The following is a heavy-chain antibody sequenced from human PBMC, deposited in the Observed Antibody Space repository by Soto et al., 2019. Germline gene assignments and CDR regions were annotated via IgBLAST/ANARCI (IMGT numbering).Heavy chain of an antibody. CDR2: FYPTGKT. CDR1: GGSISSYY. V-gene: IGHV4-4*07. Sequence: SETLSLTCTVSGGSISSYYWCWTRQPAGKGLEWIGRFYPTGKTNYNPSLQSRLTMSADTSRNQFSLNLTSVTAADTAVYYCARCGLDYGMDVWGQGTPVTVS. CDR3: ARCGLDYGMDV. D-gene: IGHD3-16*01. J-gene: IGHJ6*02.